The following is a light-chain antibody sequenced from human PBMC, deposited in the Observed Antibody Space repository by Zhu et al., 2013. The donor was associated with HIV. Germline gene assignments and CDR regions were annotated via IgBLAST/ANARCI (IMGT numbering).Light chain of an antibody. CDR2: DVN. CDR1: SSDIGTYDY. J-gene: IGLJ1*01. Sequence: QSALTQPASVSGSPGQSVTISCTGTSSDIGTYDYVSWYQHHPGKAPKLVIFDVNARPSGVSYRFSGSKTGNTASLTISGLQAEDEADYFCSSCRSLIYSCVFGTGTQVTVL. V-gene: IGLV2-14*03. CDR3: SSCRSLIYSCV.